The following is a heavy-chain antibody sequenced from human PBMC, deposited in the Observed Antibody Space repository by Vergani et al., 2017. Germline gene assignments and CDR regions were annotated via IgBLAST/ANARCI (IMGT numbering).Heavy chain of an antibody. CDR3: AKDRYSSSSEYFDY. D-gene: IGHD6-6*01. Sequence: EVQLVESGGGLVQPGRSLRLSCAASGFTFDDYAMHWVRQAPGKGLEWVSGISWNSGSIGYADSVQGRFTISRDNAKNSLDLQMNSLRAEDTALYYCAKDRYSSSSEYFDYWGQGTLVTVSS. CDR2: ISWNSGSI. J-gene: IGHJ4*02. V-gene: IGHV3-9*01. CDR1: GFTFDDYA.